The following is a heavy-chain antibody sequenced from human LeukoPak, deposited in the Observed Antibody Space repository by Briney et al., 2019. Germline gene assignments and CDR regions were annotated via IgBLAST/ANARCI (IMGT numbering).Heavy chain of an antibody. CDR2: ISSAGGYI. Sequence: GGSLRLSCTASGFTFSSYTLNWVRQAPGKGLEWVSSISSAGGYIYYADSVKGRFTISRDNAKNSLYLQMNSLRAVDTAVYYCAREIVSSNSFDNWGQGTLVTVSS. J-gene: IGHJ4*02. CDR1: GFTFSSYT. CDR3: AREIVSSNSFDN. V-gene: IGHV3-21*01. D-gene: IGHD2-2*01.